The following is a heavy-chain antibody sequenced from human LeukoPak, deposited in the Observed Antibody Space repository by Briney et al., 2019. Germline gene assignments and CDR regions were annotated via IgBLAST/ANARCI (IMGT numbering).Heavy chain of an antibody. CDR2: IYSGGST. CDR3: ASKYCGGDCYPI. V-gene: IGHV3-53*01. CDR1: GFTVSSNY. D-gene: IGHD2-21*02. Sequence: PGGSLRLSCAASGFTVSSNYMSWVRQAPGKGLEGVSVIYSGGSTYYADSVKGRFTNSRDSSKNTLYLQMNSLRAEDTAVYYCASKYCGGDCYPIWGQGTLVTVSS. J-gene: IGHJ4*02.